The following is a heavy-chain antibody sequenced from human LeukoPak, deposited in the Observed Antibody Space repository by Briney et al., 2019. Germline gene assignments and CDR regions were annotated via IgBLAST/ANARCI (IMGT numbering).Heavy chain of an antibody. D-gene: IGHD4-17*01. CDR1: GGSFSGYY. V-gene: IGHV4-34*01. Sequence: SETLSLTCAVYGGSFSGYYWSWIRHPPGKGLEWIWEINHSGSTNYNPSLKSRVTISVDTSKNQFSLKLSSVTAADTAVYYCARAHMTTVTAKPLPHYWGQGTLVTVSS. J-gene: IGHJ4*02. CDR2: INHSGST. CDR3: ARAHMTTVTAKPLPHY.